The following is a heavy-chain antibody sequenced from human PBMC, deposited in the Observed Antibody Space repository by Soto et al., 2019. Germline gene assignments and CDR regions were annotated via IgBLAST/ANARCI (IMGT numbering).Heavy chain of an antibody. V-gene: IGHV4-61*01. D-gene: IGHD1-1*01. Sequence: ETLSLTCAVSGGSVRSGSYYWSWIRQPPGKGLEWIGFIYHSGSTNYNPSLKSRVTISVDTSKNQFSLNLLSLTAADTAVYYCARERTGDPTFFDYWGQGALVTVSS. J-gene: IGHJ4*02. CDR1: GGSVRSGSYY. CDR2: IYHSGST. CDR3: ARERTGDPTFFDY.